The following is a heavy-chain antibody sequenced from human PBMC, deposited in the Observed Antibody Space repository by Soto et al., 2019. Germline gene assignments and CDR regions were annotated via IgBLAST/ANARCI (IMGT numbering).Heavy chain of an antibody. CDR3: ARAYSSSWYEYYYYMDV. Sequence: LSLTCAVSSGSISSSNWWSWVRQPLGKGLEWIGEIYHSGSTNYNPSLKSRVTISVDKSKNQFSLKLSSVTAADTAVYYCARAYSSSWYEYYYYMDVWGQGTTVTVSS. CDR2: IYHSGST. V-gene: IGHV4-4*02. CDR1: SGSISSSNW. J-gene: IGHJ6*03. D-gene: IGHD6-13*01.